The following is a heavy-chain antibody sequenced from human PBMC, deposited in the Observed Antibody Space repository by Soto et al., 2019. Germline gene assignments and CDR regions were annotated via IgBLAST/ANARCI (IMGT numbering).Heavy chain of an antibody. Sequence: QLQLQESGPGLVKPSETLSLTCTVSGGSISSSSYYWGWIRQPPGKGLEWIGSIYYSGSTYYNPSLKNPVTISVDTSNNPFSLKLSSVTAADTAVYYCARHVHPKSREPLISHAFDIWGQGTMVTVSS. CDR1: GGSISSSSYY. V-gene: IGHV4-39*01. CDR2: IYYSGST. J-gene: IGHJ3*02. CDR3: ARHVHPKSREPLISHAFDI.